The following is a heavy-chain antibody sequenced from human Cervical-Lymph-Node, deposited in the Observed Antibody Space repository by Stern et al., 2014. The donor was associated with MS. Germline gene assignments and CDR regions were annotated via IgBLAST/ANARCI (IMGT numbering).Heavy chain of an antibody. Sequence: QVQLVESGPGLEKPSQTLSLTCTVSGGSISSGDYYWSWIRQPPGQGLEWIGYIYYSGSSYYNPSLEGQVPRSVDTSKNQFSLKLISVTAADTAVYYCARAFRYYDFWSGYYKYNWFDPWGQGTLVTVSS. J-gene: IGHJ5*02. CDR1: GGSISSGDYY. CDR2: IYYSGSS. V-gene: IGHV4-30-4*01. CDR3: ARAFRYYDFWSGYYKYNWFDP. D-gene: IGHD3-3*01.